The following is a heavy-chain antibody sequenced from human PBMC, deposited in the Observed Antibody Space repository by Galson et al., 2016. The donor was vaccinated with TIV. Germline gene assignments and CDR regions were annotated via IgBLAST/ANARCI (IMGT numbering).Heavy chain of an antibody. CDR3: ARSDSYYKYALDV. Sequence: SVKVSCKASGYTFNSYGISWVRQAPGQGLEWMGWINPKTGATTYAQEFQGRITMTRDTSASTVYMDLNRLQSADTAVYYCARSDSYYKYALDVWGQGTTVTVSS. D-gene: IGHD3-10*01. V-gene: IGHV1-2*02. J-gene: IGHJ3*01. CDR1: GYTFNSYG. CDR2: INPKTGAT.